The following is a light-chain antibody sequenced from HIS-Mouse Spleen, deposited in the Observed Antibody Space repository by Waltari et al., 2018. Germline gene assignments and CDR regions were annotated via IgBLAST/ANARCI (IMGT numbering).Light chain of an antibody. V-gene: IGLV3-1*01. CDR3: QAWDSSTDVV. Sequence: SYELTQPPSVSVSPGQTASITCYGDKLGDNYACWYQQTPGQSPVLVIYQDSKRPSGIPERFSGSNSGNTATLTISGTQAMDEADYYCQAWDSSTDVVFGGGTKLTVL. J-gene: IGLJ2*01. CDR1: KLGDNY. CDR2: QDS.